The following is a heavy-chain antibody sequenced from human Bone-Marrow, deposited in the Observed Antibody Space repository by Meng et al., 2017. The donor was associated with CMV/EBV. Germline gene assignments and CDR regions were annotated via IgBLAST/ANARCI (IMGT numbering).Heavy chain of an antibody. J-gene: IGHJ4*02. V-gene: IGHV3-21*01. Sequence: GGSLRLSCAASGFTFSSYGMHWVRQAPGKGLEWVSSISSSSSYIYYADSVKGRFTISRDNAKNSLYLQMNSLRAEDTAVYYCAKDEGYYDSSGYPHYWGQGTLVTVSS. CDR2: ISSSSSYI. D-gene: IGHD3-22*01. CDR3: AKDEGYYDSSGYPHY. CDR1: GFTFSSYG.